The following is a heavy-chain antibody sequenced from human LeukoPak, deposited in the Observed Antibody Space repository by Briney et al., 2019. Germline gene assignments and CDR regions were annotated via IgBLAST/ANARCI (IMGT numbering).Heavy chain of an antibody. CDR2: IGSSSSYI. CDR1: GFTFSSYS. V-gene: IGHV3-21*01. D-gene: IGHD3-10*01. CDR3: ARGYYYGSGSYYPPYYFDY. J-gene: IGHJ4*02. Sequence: GGSLRLSCAASGFTFSSYSMNWVRQAPGKGLEWVSSIGSSSSYIYYADSVKGRFTISRDNAKNSLYLQMNSLRAEDTAVYYCARGYYYGSGSYYPPYYFDYWGQGTLVTVSS.